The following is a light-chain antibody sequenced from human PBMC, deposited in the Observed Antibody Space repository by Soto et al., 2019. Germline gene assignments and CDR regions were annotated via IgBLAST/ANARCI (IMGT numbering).Light chain of an antibody. CDR1: QSISRW. V-gene: IGKV1-5*03. Sequence: DILMTQSPSTLSASVGDRVTITCRASQSISRWLARYQQKPGKAPNLLIYTASTLAGGVPSRFSGSGAGTEFTLTISSLQPDDFATYYCQQYNSFSFTFGPGTKVDIK. CDR2: TAS. J-gene: IGKJ3*01. CDR3: QQYNSFSFT.